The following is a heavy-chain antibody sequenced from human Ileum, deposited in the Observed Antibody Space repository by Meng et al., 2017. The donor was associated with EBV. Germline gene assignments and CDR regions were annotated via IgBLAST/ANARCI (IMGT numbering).Heavy chain of an antibody. V-gene: IGHV3-30*18. CDR1: GFSFDTFD. CDR2: ISYDENIK. CDR3: TNLSF. D-gene: IGHD2/OR15-2a*01. J-gene: IGHJ4*02. Sequence: GQLVESGGGVVHPGRSLRVSCEASGFSFDTFDMHWARQAPGKGLEWVAVISYDENIKFYADSVKGRFTISRDNSKNTLYLQLNSLRPDDTAFYYCTNLSFWGQGTLVTVSS.